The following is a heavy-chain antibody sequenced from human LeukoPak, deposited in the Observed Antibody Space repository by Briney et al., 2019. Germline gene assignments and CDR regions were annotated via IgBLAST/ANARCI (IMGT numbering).Heavy chain of an antibody. V-gene: IGHV3-74*01. Sequence: GGSLRLSCAASGFTFSSSWMHWVRQAPGKRRVRVSRIHSDGTTATYADSVKGRFSISRDNAKSTLYLQMNSLRAEDTAIYYCARDETATGKLFQHWGQGTLVTVSS. J-gene: IGHJ1*01. CDR2: IHSDGTTA. D-gene: IGHD3-9*01. CDR1: GFTFSSSW. CDR3: ARDETATGKLFQH.